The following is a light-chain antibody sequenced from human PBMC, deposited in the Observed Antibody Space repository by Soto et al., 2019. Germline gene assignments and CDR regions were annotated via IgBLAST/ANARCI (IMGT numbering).Light chain of an antibody. CDR1: SSDVGGYNY. CDR3: GSLAGNNNLV. J-gene: IGLJ2*01. CDR2: EVS. V-gene: IGLV2-8*01. Sequence: QSALTQPPAASWSPGQSVTSSCTGTSSDVGGYNYVSWYQQHPGKAPKLMISEVSKRPSGVPDRFSGSKSGNTASLTVSGLQAEDEADYYCGSLAGNNNLVCVGGTKLTVL.